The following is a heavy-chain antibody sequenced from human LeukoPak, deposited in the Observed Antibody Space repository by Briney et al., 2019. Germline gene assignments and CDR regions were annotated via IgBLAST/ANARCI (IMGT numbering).Heavy chain of an antibody. V-gene: IGHV3-30*04. Sequence: PGGSLRLSCAASGFTFSSYAMHWVRQAPGKGLEWVTVKSYDGSNQHYTDSVKGRFTISRDNSKNTLYLQMNSLNTEDTAIYFCARGSQDRGSDFESWGQGTLVTVSS. CDR1: GFTFSSYA. CDR3: ARGSQDRGSDFES. J-gene: IGHJ4*02. CDR2: KSYDGSNQ.